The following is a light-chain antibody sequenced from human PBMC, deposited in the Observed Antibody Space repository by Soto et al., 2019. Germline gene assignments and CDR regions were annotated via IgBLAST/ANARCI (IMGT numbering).Light chain of an antibody. CDR3: QQYNNWPPGT. J-gene: IGKJ1*01. V-gene: IGKV3-15*01. CDR1: QSVNSN. CDR2: GTS. Sequence: EIVMTQSPATLSLSPGERATLSCRASQSVNSNLAWYQQKAGQAPRLLIYGTSTRATGIPARFSGSGSGTEFTLTISSLQSEDFAVYYCQQYNNWPPGTFGQGTKVDI.